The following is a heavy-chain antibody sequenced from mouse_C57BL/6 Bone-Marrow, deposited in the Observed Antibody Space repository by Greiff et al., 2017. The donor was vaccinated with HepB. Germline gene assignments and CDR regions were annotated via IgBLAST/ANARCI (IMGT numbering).Heavy chain of an antibody. CDR1: GFTFSDYG. D-gene: IGHD1-1*01. J-gene: IGHJ2*01. CDR3: ARHGTTVVFDY. V-gene: IGHV5-15*01. Sequence: EVHLVESGGGLVQPGGSLKLSCAASGFTFSDYGMAWVRQAPRKGPEWVAFISNLAYSIYYADTVTGRFTISRENAKNTLYLEMSSLRSEDTAMYYCARHGTTVVFDYWGQGTTLTVSS. CDR2: ISNLAYSI.